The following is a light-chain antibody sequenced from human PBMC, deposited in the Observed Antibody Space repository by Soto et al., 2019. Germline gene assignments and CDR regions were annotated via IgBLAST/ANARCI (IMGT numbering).Light chain of an antibody. Sequence: EIVLTQSPGTLSLSPGERATLSCRASQSVSIKLAWYQQKPGQAPRLLIYGAFRRATGIPDRFSGSGSGTDFTLTISSLEPEDFAVYYCQQYGDSRWTFGQGTKV. CDR3: QQYGDSRWT. CDR1: QSVSIK. CDR2: GAF. J-gene: IGKJ1*01. V-gene: IGKV3-20*01.